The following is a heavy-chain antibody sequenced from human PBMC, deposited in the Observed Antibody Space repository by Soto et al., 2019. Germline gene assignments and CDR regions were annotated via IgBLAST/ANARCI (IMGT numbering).Heavy chain of an antibody. V-gene: IGHV3-33*01. J-gene: IGHJ6*02. D-gene: IGHD3-22*01. CDR1: GFTFSSYG. CDR2: IWYDGSNK. CDR3: ARGINYYDSSGRTYYYYGMDV. Sequence: GGSLRLSCAASGFTFSSYGMHWVRQAPGKGLEWVAVIWYDGSNKYYADSVKGRFTISRDNSKNTLYLQMNSLRAEDTAVYYCARGINYYDSSGRTYYYYGMDVWGQGTTVTVSS.